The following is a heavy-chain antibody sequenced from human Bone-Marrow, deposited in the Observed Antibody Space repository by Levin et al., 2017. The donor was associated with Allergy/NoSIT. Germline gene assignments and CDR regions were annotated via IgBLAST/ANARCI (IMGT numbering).Heavy chain of an antibody. CDR1: GFTFSTYW. Sequence: GGSLRLSCAASGFTFSTYWMTWVRQAPGKGLEWVANMKQDGSEQYYVDSVKGRFTISRDNAKNSLYLQMNSLRAEDTAVYYCARERGYGMDVWGQGTTVTVSS. V-gene: IGHV3-7*01. D-gene: IGHD6-13*01. CDR3: ARERGYGMDV. CDR2: MKQDGSEQ. J-gene: IGHJ6*02.